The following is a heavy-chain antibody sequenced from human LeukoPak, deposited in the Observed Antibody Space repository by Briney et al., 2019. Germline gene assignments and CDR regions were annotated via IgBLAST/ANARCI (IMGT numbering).Heavy chain of an antibody. CDR3: AMGDYFDY. J-gene: IGHJ4*02. CDR1: GGSFSGYY. CDR2: ISSSSSYI. V-gene: IGHV3-21*01. Sequence: PSETLSLTCAVYGGSFSGYYWSWVRQAPGKGLEWVSSISSSSSYIYYADSVKGRFTISRDNAKNSLYLQMNSLRVEDTAMYYCAMGDYFDYWGQGTLVTVSS.